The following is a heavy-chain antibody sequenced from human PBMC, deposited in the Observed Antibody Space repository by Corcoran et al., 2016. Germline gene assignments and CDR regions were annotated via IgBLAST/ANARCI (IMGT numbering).Heavy chain of an antibody. D-gene: IGHD2-2*01. Sequence: EVQLVESGGGLVQPGGSLKLSCAASGFTFSGSAMHWVRQASGKGLEWVGRIRSKANSYATAYAASVKGRFTISRDDSKNTAYLQMNSLKTEDTAVYYCTRLSVVVAAAIDYWGQGTLVTVSS. J-gene: IGHJ4*02. CDR2: IRSKANSYAT. CDR3: TRLSVVVAAAIDY. V-gene: IGHV3-73*02. CDR1: GFTFSGSA.